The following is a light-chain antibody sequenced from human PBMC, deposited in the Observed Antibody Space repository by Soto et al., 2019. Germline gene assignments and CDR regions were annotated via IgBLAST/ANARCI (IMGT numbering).Light chain of an antibody. CDR1: QSISYW. CDR3: QQYNNYWT. Sequence: DIQMTQPPSTLSASVGDRVTITCRASQSISYWLAWYQQKPGKAPILLIYKASSLESGVPSRFSGSGSGTDFTFTISRLQPDDFATYFCQQYNNYWTYGQGTKVEIK. J-gene: IGKJ1*01. CDR2: KAS. V-gene: IGKV1-5*03.